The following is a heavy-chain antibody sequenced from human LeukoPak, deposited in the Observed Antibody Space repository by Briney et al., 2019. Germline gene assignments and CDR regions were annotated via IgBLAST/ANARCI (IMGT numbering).Heavy chain of an antibody. CDR2: ISGSGGST. D-gene: IGHD3-3*01. CDR1: GFPFSSYA. V-gene: IGHV3-23*01. Sequence: QPGGSLRLSCAASGFPFSSYAMSWVRQAPGKGLEWVSAISGSGGSTYYADSVKGRFTISRDNSKNTLYLQMNSLRAEDTAVYYCAKVGSRGYDFWSGHPPFDYWGQGTLVTVSS. CDR3: AKVGSRGYDFWSGHPPFDY. J-gene: IGHJ4*02.